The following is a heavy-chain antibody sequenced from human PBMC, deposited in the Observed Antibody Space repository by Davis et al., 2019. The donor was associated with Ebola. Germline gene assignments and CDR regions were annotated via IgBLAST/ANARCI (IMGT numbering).Heavy chain of an antibody. D-gene: IGHD1-26*01. CDR2: ISSNGGST. CDR1: GFTFSSYA. Sequence: GESLKISCAASGFTFSSYAMHWVRQAPGKGLEYVSAISSNGGSTYYANSVKGRFTISRDNSKNTLYLQMGSLRAKDMAVYYCARASLLLHYDYWGQGTLVTVSS. CDR3: ARASLLLHYDY. J-gene: IGHJ4*02. V-gene: IGHV3-64*01.